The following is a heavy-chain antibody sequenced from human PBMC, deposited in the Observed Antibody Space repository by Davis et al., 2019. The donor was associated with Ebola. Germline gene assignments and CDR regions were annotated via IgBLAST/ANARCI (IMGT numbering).Heavy chain of an antibody. Sequence: SLKISCAASGFTFDDYAMHWVRQAPGKGLEWVSGSWNSGSIGYADSVKGRFTISRDNAKNSLYLQMNSLRAEDTALYYCAKVAIFGVVSYYFDYWGQGTLVTVSS. CDR1: GFTFDDYA. D-gene: IGHD3-3*01. CDR3: AKVAIFGVVSYYFDY. CDR2: SWNSGSI. V-gene: IGHV3-9*01. J-gene: IGHJ4*02.